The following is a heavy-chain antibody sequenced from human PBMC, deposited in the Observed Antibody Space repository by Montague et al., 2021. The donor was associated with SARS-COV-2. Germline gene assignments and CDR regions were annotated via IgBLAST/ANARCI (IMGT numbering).Heavy chain of an antibody. Sequence: SLRLSCAASGFTFGTYSMHWVRQAPGKGLEWVSLISYDGSNTYYADSVKGRFTISRDNSKNTLYLQMNSLRAEDTAVYYCARARFDSNPYYYYGMDVWGQGTTVTVSS. CDR1: GFTFGTYS. D-gene: IGHD4-11*01. CDR2: ISYDGSNT. J-gene: IGHJ6*02. CDR3: ARARFDSNPYYYYGMDV. V-gene: IGHV3-30-3*01.